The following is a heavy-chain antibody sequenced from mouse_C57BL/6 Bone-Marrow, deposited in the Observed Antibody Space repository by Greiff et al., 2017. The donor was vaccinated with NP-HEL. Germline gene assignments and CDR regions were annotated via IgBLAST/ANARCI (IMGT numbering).Heavy chain of an antibody. V-gene: IGHV5-12*01. CDR2: ISNGGGST. CDR3: ARHGDWDVDYAMDY. D-gene: IGHD4-1*01. CDR1: GFTFSDYY. Sequence: EVKLVESGGGLVQPGGSLKLSCAASGFTFSDYYMYWVRQTPEKRLEWVAYISNGGGSTYYPGTVKGRFTISRDNAKNTLYLQMSRLKSEDKAMDYCARHGDWDVDYAMDYWGQGTSVTVSS. J-gene: IGHJ4*01.